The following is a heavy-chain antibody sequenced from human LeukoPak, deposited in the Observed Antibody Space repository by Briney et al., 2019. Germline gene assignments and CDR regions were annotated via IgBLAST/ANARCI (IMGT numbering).Heavy chain of an antibody. V-gene: IGHV3-23*01. CDR1: GFTFSSYA. D-gene: IGHD2-15*01. J-gene: IGHJ4*02. CDR2: ISGSGGST. Sequence: PGGSLRLSCAASGFTFSSYAMSWVRQAPGKGLEWVSAISGSGGSTYYADSVKGRFTISRDNSKNTLYLQMNSLRAEDTAVYYCAKDLKDIVVVVAARVGYWGQGTLVTVSS. CDR3: AKDLKDIVVVVAARVGY.